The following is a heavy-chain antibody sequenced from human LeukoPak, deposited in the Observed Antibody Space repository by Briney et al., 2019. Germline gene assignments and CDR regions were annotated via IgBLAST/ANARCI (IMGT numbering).Heavy chain of an antibody. Sequence: SETPSFTCAVYGGSFSGYYWSWIRQPPGKGLEWIGEINHSGSTNYNPSLKSRVTISVDTSKNQFSLKLSSVTAADTAVYYCAVEMATTTGFDYWGQGTLVTVSS. CDR2: INHSGST. CDR3: AVEMATTTGFDY. CDR1: GGSFSGYY. J-gene: IGHJ4*02. D-gene: IGHD5-24*01. V-gene: IGHV4-34*01.